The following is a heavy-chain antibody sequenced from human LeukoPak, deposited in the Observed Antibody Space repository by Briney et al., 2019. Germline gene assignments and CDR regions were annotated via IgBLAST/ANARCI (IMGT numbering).Heavy chain of an antibody. D-gene: IGHD6-13*01. CDR3: ARDPESSSFDL. V-gene: IGHV3-7*01. CDR2: IDQGGSVR. Sequence: PGGSLRLSCAASGFSFSTYWMSWVRQTPEKGLEFVANIDQGGSVRNYMDSLKGRCTISRDNAKKSLYLEINSLRADDTAVYYCARDPESSSFDLWGRGAQVTVSS. CDR1: GFSFSTYW. J-gene: IGHJ4*02.